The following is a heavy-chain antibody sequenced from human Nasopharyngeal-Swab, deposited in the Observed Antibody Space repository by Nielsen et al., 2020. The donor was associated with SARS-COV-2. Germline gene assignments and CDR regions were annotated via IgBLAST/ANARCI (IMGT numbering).Heavy chain of an antibody. CDR1: GFTFSSYS. CDR2: ISSSSSTI. CDR3: ARDGATVIGYYYYMDV. J-gene: IGHJ6*03. V-gene: IGHV3-48*01. Sequence: GGSLRLSCAASGFTFSSYSMNWVRQAPGKGLEWVSYISSSSSTIYYADSVKGRFTISRDNAKNSLYLQMNSLRAEDTAVYYCARDGATVIGYYYYMDVWGKGTTVTVSS. D-gene: IGHD4-11*01.